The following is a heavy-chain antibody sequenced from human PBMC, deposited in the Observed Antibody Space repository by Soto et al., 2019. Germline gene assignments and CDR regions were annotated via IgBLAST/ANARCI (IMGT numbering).Heavy chain of an antibody. CDR3: ALRVYYDSSGYYAAPGAFDI. Sequence: GASVKVSCKASGGTFSSYAISWVRQAPGQGLEWMGGIIPIFGTANYAQKFQGRVTITADESTSTAYMELSSLRSEDTAVYYCALRVYYDSSGYYAAPGAFDIWGQGTMVTVSS. CDR2: IIPIFGTA. J-gene: IGHJ3*02. CDR1: GGTFSSYA. D-gene: IGHD3-22*01. V-gene: IGHV1-69*13.